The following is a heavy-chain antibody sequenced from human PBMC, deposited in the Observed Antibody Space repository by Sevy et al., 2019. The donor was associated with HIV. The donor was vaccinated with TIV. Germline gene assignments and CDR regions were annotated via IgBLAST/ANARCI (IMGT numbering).Heavy chain of an antibody. CDR1: GFSLSTSGVG. CDR3: YYYYYGMDV. CDR2: IYWDDDK. J-gene: IGHJ6*02. Sequence: SGPTLVNPTQTLTLTCTFSGFSLSTSGVGVGWIRQPPGKALEWLALIYWDDDKRYSPSLKSRLTITKDTSKNPVVLTMTNKDPVDTATYWSYYYYYGMDVWGQGTTVTVSS. V-gene: IGHV2-5*02.